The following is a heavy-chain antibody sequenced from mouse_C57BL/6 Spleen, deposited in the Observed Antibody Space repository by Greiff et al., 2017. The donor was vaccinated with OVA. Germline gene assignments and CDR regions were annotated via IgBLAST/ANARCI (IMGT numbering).Heavy chain of an antibody. CDR2: IYPRDGST. V-gene: IGHV1-85*01. Sequence: QVHVKQSGPELVKPGASVKLSCKASGYTFTSYDINWVKQRPGQGLEWIGWIYPRDGSTKYNEKFKGKATLTVDTSSSTAYMELHSLTSEDSAVYFCARGTTAYWGQGTLVTVSA. D-gene: IGHD1-1*01. CDR3: ARGTTAY. CDR1: GYTFTSYD. J-gene: IGHJ3*01.